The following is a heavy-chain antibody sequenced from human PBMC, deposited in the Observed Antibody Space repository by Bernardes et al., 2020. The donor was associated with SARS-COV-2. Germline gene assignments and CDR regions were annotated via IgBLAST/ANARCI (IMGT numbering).Heavy chain of an antibody. CDR2: IDQGGGSD. J-gene: IGHJ2*01. Sequence: GGSLRLSCAASGFTFSTYYMTWLRQAPGRGLEWVANIDQGGGSDYYVDSVKGRFTISRDNAQNSLSLQMNSLSADDTAIYYCARCNSGNGGYCWFFDLWGRGTLVNVSS. D-gene: IGHD1-26*01. CDR3: ARCNSGNGGYCWFFDL. CDR1: GFTFSTYY. V-gene: IGHV3-7*01.